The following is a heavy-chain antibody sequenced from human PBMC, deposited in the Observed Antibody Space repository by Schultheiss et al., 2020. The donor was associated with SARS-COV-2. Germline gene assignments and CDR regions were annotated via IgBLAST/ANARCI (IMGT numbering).Heavy chain of an antibody. CDR2: IKSKTDGGTT. CDR1: GFTFGDYA. J-gene: IGHJ6*02. CDR3: TTATGEGGYYYYYYGMDV. Sequence: GGSLRLSCTTSGFTFGDYAMSWFRQAPGKGLEWVGRIKSKTDGGTTDYAAPVKGRFTISRDDSKNTLYLQMNSLKTEDTAVYYCTTATGEGGYYYYYYGMDVWGQGTTVTVSS. D-gene: IGHD7-27*01. V-gene: IGHV3-15*01.